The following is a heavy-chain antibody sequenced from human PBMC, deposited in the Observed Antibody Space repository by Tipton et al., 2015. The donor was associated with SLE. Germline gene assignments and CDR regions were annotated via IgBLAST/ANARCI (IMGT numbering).Heavy chain of an antibody. CDR2: IHPGDSDT. CDR1: GYSFGSYW. V-gene: IGHV5-51*01. D-gene: IGHD3-3*01. Sequence: VQLVQSGAEVKKPGESLKISCKGSGYSFGSYWIAWVRQMPGKGLEWMGVIHPGDSDTRYSPSFQGQGTISVDKSINTAYLQWSSLKASDTATYYCARSILRLLESPLLPWGQGTLVTVSA. CDR3: ARSILRLLESPLLP. J-gene: IGHJ5*01.